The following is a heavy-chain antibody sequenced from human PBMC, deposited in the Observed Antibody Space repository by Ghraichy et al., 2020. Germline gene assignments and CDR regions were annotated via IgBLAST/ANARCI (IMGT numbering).Heavy chain of an antibody. J-gene: IGHJ4*02. CDR1: GGSVSSAGFY. Sequence: ETLSLTCTVSGGSVSSAGFYWSWIRQPPGMGLEWIGNIHYDGNSNFNPSLKSRVIISLDTSKNQFSLNLSSVTAADTAVYYCARHSWGSLDYWGQGTLVTVSS. D-gene: IGHD3-16*01. CDR3: ARHSWGSLDY. V-gene: IGHV4-61*08. CDR2: IHYDGNS.